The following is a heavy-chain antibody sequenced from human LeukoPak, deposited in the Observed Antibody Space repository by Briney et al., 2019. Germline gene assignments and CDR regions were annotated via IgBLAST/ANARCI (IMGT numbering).Heavy chain of an antibody. D-gene: IGHD3-22*01. V-gene: IGHV1-46*01. J-gene: IGHJ4*02. CDR3: ARDVISYYYDSSGSPIGSHFDF. CDR1: GYTFTNYY. CDR2: INPSGGST. Sequence: ASVKVSCKASGYTFTNYYIHWVRQAPGQGLEWMGLINPSGGSTSYAQKFQGRVTMTRDTSTSTVYMELSSLRSEDTAVYYCARDVISYYYDSSGSPIGSHFDFWGQGTLVTVSS.